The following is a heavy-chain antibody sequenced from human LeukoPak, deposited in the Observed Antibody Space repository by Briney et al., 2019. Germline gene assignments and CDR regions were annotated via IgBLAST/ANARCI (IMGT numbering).Heavy chain of an antibody. J-gene: IGHJ6*02. V-gene: IGHV7-4-1*02. CDR2: ISTYTGNP. Sequence: GASVKVSCKASGYTFTNYAINWVRQAPVQGLEWMGWISTYTGNPTYVQGFTGRFVFSLDTSVSTASLQISSLEAEDTAVYYCARQAYYDRSGVFVYTHLGYSAMDVWGQGTTVTVSS. CDR3: ARQAYYDRSGVFVYTHLGYSAMDV. CDR1: GYTFTNYA. D-gene: IGHD3-22*01.